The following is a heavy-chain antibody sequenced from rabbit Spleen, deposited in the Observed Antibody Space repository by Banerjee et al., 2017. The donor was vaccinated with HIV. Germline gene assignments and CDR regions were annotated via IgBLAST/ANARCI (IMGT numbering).Heavy chain of an antibody. D-gene: IGHD6-1*01. J-gene: IGHJ4*01. V-gene: IGHV1S45*01. Sequence: QEQLTETGGDLVQPGGSLTLSCKASGFDFTNYYISWVRQAPGKGLEWIGIIYSAKGSTDYASWVNGRFPISKTSSTTVTLQMTSLAAADTATYFCARSAANDRISFNLWGPGTLVTVS. CDR3: ARSAANDRISFNL. CDR2: IYSAKGST. CDR1: GFDFTNYY.